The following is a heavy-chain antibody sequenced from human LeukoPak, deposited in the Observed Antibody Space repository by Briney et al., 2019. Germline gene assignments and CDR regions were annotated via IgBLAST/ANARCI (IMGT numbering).Heavy chain of an antibody. CDR2: IYHSGST. D-gene: IGHD2-2*02. Sequence: SQTLSLTCTVSGGSISSGGYYWSWIRQPPGKGLEWIGYIYHSGSTYYNPSLKSRVTISVDRSKNQFSLKLSSVTAADTAVYYGARERYCSSTSGYREPFDYWGQGTLVTVSS. V-gene: IGHV4-30-2*01. CDR3: ARERYCSSTSGYREPFDY. J-gene: IGHJ4*02. CDR1: GGSISSGGYY.